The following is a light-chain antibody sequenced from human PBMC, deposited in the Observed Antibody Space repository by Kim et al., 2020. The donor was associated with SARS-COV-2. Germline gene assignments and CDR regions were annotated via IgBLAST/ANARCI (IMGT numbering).Light chain of an antibody. CDR3: QAWDSRIHVV. V-gene: IGLV3-1*01. Sequence: SPGQTVNITCSGDKLGDKYACWYQQKPGQSPVLVIYQDSKRPSGIPERFSGSNSGNTATLTISGTQSMDEADYYCQAWDSRIHVVFGGGTQLTVL. J-gene: IGLJ2*01. CDR1: KLGDKY. CDR2: QDS.